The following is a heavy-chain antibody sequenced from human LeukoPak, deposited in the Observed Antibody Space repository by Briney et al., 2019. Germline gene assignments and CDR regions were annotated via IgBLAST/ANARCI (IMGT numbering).Heavy chain of an antibody. CDR2: ISGSSSYM. J-gene: IGHJ5*02. D-gene: IGHD4-17*01. V-gene: IGHV3-11*04. CDR3: ARAETTVTRPHWFDP. CDR1: ALSLTAYY. Sequence: PGGSLTLSWPASALSLTAYYMKWIRQAPGKGLEWVSYISGSSSYMYYADSVKGRFTISRDNAKYSLYLQMNSLRAEDTAVYYCARAETTVTRPHWFDPWGQGTLVTVSS.